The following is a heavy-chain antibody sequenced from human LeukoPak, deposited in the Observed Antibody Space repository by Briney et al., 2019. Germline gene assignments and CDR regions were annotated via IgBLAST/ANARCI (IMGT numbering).Heavy chain of an antibody. D-gene: IGHD3-10*01. CDR2: ISSSSSYI. CDR3: ARDRGRGVRGVIVYYYYGMDV. CDR1: GFTFSSYS. J-gene: IGHJ6*02. V-gene: IGHV3-21*01. Sequence: GGSLRLSCAASGFTFSSYSMYWVRQAPGKGLEWVSSISSSSSYIYYADSVKGRFTISRDNAKNSLYLQMNSLRAEDTAVYYCARDRGRGVRGVIVYYYYGMDVWGQGTTVTVSS.